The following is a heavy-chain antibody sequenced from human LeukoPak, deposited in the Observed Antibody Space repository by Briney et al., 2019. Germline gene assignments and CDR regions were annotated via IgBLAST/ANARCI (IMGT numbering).Heavy chain of an antibody. CDR2: IYSGGST. J-gene: IGHJ4*02. CDR1: GFTVSSNY. Sequence: GGSLRLSCAASGFTVSSNYMSWVRQAPGKGLEWVSVIYSGGSTYYADSVKGRFTISRDNAKNSLYLQMNSLRAEDTAVYYCARDQAAIFGVVIIPADFDYWGQGTLVTVSS. V-gene: IGHV3-53*01. D-gene: IGHD3-3*01. CDR3: ARDQAAIFGVVIIPADFDY.